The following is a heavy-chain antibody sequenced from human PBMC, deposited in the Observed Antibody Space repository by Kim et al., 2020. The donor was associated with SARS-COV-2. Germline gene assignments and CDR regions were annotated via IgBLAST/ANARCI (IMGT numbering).Heavy chain of an antibody. V-gene: IGHV3-64*01. D-gene: IGHD3-10*01. J-gene: IGHJ4*02. CDR2: ISSNGGST. Sequence: GGSLRLSCAASGFTFSSYAMHWVRQAPGKGLEYVSAISSNGGSTYYANSVKGRFTISRDNSKNTLYLQMGSLRAEDMAVYYCARDYGILYGSGSYGYWGQGTLVTVSS. CDR3: ARDYGILYGSGSYGY. CDR1: GFTFSSYA.